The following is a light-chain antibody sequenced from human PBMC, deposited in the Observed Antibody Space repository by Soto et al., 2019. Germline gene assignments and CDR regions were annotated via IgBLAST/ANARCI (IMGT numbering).Light chain of an antibody. CDR2: GAS. CDR1: QSVSSN. V-gene: IGKV3-15*01. Sequence: EIVMTQSPATLSVSPGERATLSCRVSQSVSSNLAWYQQKPGQAPRLLIYGASTRATGIPARFSGSGSGTEFTLTISSLQSEDFAVYYCQQYNKWPPAFGPGTKVDIK. J-gene: IGKJ3*01. CDR3: QQYNKWPPA.